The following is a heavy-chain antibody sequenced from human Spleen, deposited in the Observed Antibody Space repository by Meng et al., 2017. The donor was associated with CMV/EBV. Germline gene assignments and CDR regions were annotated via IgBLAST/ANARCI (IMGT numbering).Heavy chain of an antibody. CDR2: ISSSSRYR. V-gene: IGHV3-21*01. CDR3: ARVYYDSTNYYFSFGY. J-gene: IGHJ4*02. CDR1: GFVFSTYT. D-gene: IGHD3-22*01. Sequence: GGSLRLSCAASGFVFSTYTINWVRQAPGKGLEWVSSISSSSRYRYYADSVKGRFTISRGNAKNSLYLQMNSLRAEDTAVCYCARVYYDSTNYYFSFGYWGQGTLVTVSS.